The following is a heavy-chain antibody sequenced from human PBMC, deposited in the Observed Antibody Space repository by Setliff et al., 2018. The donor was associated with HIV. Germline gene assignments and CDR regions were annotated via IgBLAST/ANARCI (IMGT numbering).Heavy chain of an antibody. Sequence: GGSLRLSCAASGFRLSDYFMEWIRQSPEKGLEWVGRSRGKAHRSTADYGAAVKGRFTISRDDSQNSLYLQMNSLKTEDSAIYYCVRDPYSSSGFWGQGTLVTVSS. V-gene: IGHV3-72*01. J-gene: IGHJ4*02. D-gene: IGHD6-13*01. CDR2: SRGKAHRSTA. CDR3: VRDPYSSSGF. CDR1: GFRLSDYF.